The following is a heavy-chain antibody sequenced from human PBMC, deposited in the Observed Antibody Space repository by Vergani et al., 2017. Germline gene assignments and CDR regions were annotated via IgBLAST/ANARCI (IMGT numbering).Heavy chain of an antibody. J-gene: IGHJ6*02. CDR1: GYSFTNYW. CDR3: ARRGGERLWFGERNYYYYGMDV. V-gene: IGHV5-51*01. D-gene: IGHD3-10*01. Sequence: EVQLVQSGAEVKKPGESLKISCQISGYSFTNYWIGWVRQMPGKGLEWMGIIHPADSDTRYSPSFQGQVTISADKSISTAYLQWSSLKASDTAMYYCARRGGERLWFGERNYYYYGMDVWGQXP. CDR2: IHPADSDT.